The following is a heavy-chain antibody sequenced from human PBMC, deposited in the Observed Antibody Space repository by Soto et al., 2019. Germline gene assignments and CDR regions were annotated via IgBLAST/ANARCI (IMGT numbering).Heavy chain of an antibody. J-gene: IGHJ3*02. D-gene: IGHD3-10*01. Sequence: GGSLRLSCAASGFTFSSYSMSWVRQAPGKGLEWVSAISGSGGSTYYADSVKGRFTISRDNSKNTLYLQMNSLRAEDTAVYYCAKMKMVRGVMDAFDIWGQGTMVTVSS. CDR1: GFTFSSYS. CDR2: ISGSGGST. V-gene: IGHV3-23*01. CDR3: AKMKMVRGVMDAFDI.